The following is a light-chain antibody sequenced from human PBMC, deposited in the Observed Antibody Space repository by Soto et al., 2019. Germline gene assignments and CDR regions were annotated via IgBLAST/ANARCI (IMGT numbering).Light chain of an antibody. V-gene: IGLV2-14*03. CDR3: CSYTTSSTVL. Sequence: QCVLTQPAAVSGSPGQSSTICCTGTSSDVGGYNYVSWYQQHPGKAPKLMIYDVSNRPSGVSNRFSGSKSGNTASLTISGLQAEDEADYYCCSYTTSSTVLFGGGTKVTV. J-gene: IGLJ2*01. CDR2: DVS. CDR1: SSDVGGYNY.